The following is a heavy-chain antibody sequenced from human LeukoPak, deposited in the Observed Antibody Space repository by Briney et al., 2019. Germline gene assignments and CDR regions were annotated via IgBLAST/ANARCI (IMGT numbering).Heavy chain of an antibody. D-gene: IGHD2-21*01. V-gene: IGHV3-7*04. J-gene: IGHJ4*02. CDR3: VRGDWYFES. CDR2: VNRDGTEK. Sequence: PGGSLRLSCVTSGFNFSDSRMTWVRQAPGKGLQWVANVNRDGTEKHFLDSVEGRFTISRDNAKKSLYLQMSSLRPQDTVVYFCVRGDWYFESWGQGTLVTVSS. CDR1: GFNFSDSR.